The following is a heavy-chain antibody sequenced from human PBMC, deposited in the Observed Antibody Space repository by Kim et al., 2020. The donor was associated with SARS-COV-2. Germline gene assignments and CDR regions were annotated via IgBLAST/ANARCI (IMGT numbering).Heavy chain of an antibody. CDR2: IYYSGST. V-gene: IGHV4-39*01. CDR3: ARPTYYDILTGSSPGIYGMDV. J-gene: IGHJ6*02. CDR1: GGSISSSSYY. Sequence: SETLSLTCTVSGGSISSSSYYWGWIRQPPGKGLEWIGSIYYSGSTYYNPSLKSRVTISVDTSKNQFSLKLSSVTAADTAVYYCARPTYYDILTGSSPGIYGMDVWGQGTTVTVSS. D-gene: IGHD3-9*01.